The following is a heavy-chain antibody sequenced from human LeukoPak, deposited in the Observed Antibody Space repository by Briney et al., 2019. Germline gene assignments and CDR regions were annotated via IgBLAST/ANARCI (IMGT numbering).Heavy chain of an antibody. CDR1: GFTFSSYG. J-gene: IGHJ4*02. D-gene: IGHD5-18*01. CDR3: AKGGSYSYGYADY. CDR2: ISFDGSER. V-gene: IGHV3-30*18. Sequence: GGSLRLSCAASGFTFSSYGMHWARQAPGKGLEWVALISFDGSERFYTDSVKGRFTISRDNSKNTLYLQISSLRPEDTAVYSCAKGGSYSYGYADYWGQGTLVTVSS.